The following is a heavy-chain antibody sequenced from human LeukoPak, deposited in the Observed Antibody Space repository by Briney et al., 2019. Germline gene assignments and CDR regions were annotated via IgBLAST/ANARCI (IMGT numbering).Heavy chain of an antibody. V-gene: IGHV1-69*06. D-gene: IGHD6-13*01. CDR2: IIPIFGTA. CDR1: GGTFSSYA. J-gene: IGHJ4*02. Sequence: GASVKVSCKASGGTFSSYAISWVRQAPGQGLEWMGGIIPIFGTANYAQKFQGRATITADKSTSTAYMELSSLRSEDTAVYYCARVGTYSSSWSELYYFDYWGQGTLATVSS. CDR3: ARVGTYSSSWSELYYFDY.